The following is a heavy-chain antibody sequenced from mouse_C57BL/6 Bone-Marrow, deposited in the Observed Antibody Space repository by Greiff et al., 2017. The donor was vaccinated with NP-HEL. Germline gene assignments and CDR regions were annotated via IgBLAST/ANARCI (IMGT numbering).Heavy chain of an antibody. J-gene: IGHJ4*01. CDR2: INPYNGGT. CDR1: GYTFTDYY. Sequence: EVMLVESGPVLVKPGASVKMSCKASGYTFTDYYMNWVKQSHGKSLEWIGVINPYNGGTSYNQKFKGKATLTVDKSSSTAYMELNSLTSEDSAVYYCARAAYPYAMDYWGQGTSVTVSS. V-gene: IGHV1-19*01. D-gene: IGHD2-10*01. CDR3: ARAAYPYAMDY.